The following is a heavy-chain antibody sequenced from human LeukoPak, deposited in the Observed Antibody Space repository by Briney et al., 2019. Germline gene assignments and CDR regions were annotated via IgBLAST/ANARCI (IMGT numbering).Heavy chain of an antibody. D-gene: IGHD6-19*01. J-gene: IGHJ4*02. Sequence: GASVKVSCKASGYAFTSYGISWVRQAPGQGLEWMGWISAYNGNTNYAQKLQGRVTMTTDTSTSTAYMELRSLRSDDTAVYYCARDVDTVASGAPGGDYWGQGTLVTVSS. CDR1: GYAFTSYG. CDR2: ISAYNGNT. CDR3: ARDVDTVASGAPGGDY. V-gene: IGHV1-18*01.